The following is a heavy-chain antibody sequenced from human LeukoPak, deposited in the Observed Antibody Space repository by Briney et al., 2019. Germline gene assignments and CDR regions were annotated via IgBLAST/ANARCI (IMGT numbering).Heavy chain of an antibody. CDR3: ARGARKGDDYGGFFDY. D-gene: IGHD4-23*01. Sequence: GGSLRLSCAASGFTFNKYAIHWVRQAPGKGLEWVTVISYDGSYKDYPDSVKGRFTISRDNSKNTLYLQMNSPRPEDTAVYYCARGARKGDDYGGFFDYWGQGTLVTVSS. J-gene: IGHJ4*02. CDR2: ISYDGSYK. V-gene: IGHV3-30*04. CDR1: GFTFNKYA.